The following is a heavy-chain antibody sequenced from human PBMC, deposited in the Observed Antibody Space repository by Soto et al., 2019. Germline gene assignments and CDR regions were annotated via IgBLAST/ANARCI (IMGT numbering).Heavy chain of an antibody. CDR3: VKVITMIRAVITDVFDI. CDR2: IYGSGGST. D-gene: IGHD3-10*01. CDR1: GFTFSSYA. J-gene: IGHJ3*02. Sequence: GGSLRLSCAASGFTFSSYAMSWVRQTPGKGLEWVSGIYGSGGSTYYADSVKGRFTISRDNSKNTLYLQMNSLRAEDTAVYYCVKVITMIRAVITDVFDIWGQGTMVTVSS. V-gene: IGHV3-23*01.